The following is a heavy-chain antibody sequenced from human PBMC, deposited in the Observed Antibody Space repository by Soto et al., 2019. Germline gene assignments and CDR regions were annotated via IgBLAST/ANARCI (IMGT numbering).Heavy chain of an antibody. V-gene: IGHV4-39*01. J-gene: IGHJ4*01. CDR2: IYYSGST. CDR3: AKHARERERQHPFDS. Sequence: PSETLSLTCTVSGGSISSSSYYWGWIRQPPGKGLEWIGSIYYSGSTYYNPSLKSRVTISADPSKNQFSLKLRSVSAADTAVYYCAKHARERERQHPFDSWGHGTLVTVSS. D-gene: IGHD1-1*01. CDR1: GGSISSSSYY.